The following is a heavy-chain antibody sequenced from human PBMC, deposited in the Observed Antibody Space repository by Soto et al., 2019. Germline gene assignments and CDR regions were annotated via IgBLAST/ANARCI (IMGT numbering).Heavy chain of an antibody. CDR2: ISWNSGSI. V-gene: IGHV3-9*01. J-gene: IGHJ5*02. CDR1: GFTFDDYA. D-gene: IGHD3-22*01. CDR3: AKGYDYGLYNWFDP. Sequence: ESGGGLVQPGRSLRLSCAASGFTFDDYAIHWVRQPPGKGLEWVSGISWNSGSIGYADSVKGRFIISRDNAKNSLYLQMNSLRAEDTALYFCAKGYDYGLYNWFDPWGRGTLVTVSS.